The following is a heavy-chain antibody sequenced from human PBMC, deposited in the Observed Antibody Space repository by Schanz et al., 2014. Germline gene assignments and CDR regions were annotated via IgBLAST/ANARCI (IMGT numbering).Heavy chain of an antibody. Sequence: QVQLVQSGAEVKKPGASVKVSCKASGYTFTSNALNWVRQAPGQGLEWLGWINPNSGATSSAQKFQGRVTMTRDTSSSTVYMQLSSLTSDDTAIYYCARVAVCSSTTCQSFDYWGQGTLVTVSS. J-gene: IGHJ4*02. V-gene: IGHV1-2*02. D-gene: IGHD2-2*01. CDR2: INPNSGAT. CDR3: ARVAVCSSTTCQSFDY. CDR1: GYTFTSNA.